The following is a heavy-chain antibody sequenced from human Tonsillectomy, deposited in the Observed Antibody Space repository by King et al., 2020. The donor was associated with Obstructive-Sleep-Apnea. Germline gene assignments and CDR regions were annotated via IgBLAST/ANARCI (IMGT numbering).Heavy chain of an antibody. D-gene: IGHD2-15*01. J-gene: IGHJ2*01. V-gene: IGHV4-34*01. CDR1: SGCFSGYY. CDR3: ARGWLGDCSGGSCPDWYFDL. Sequence: VQLQQWGAGLLKPSETLSLTCAVYSGCFSGYYCSWIRQRPGKGLEWSGESNHSGSTNYNPSLKSRVTISVDTSKNQFSLKLGSVTAADTAVYYCARGWLGDCSGGSCPDWYFDLWGRGTLVTVSS. CDR2: SNHSGST.